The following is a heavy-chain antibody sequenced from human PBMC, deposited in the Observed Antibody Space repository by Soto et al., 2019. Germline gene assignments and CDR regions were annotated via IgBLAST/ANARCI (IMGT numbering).Heavy chain of an antibody. D-gene: IGHD2-2*01. J-gene: IGHJ4*02. Sequence: SETLSLTCAVYGGSFSGYYWSWIRQPPGKGLEWIGEISHSGSTNYNPSLKSRVTISVDTSKNQFSLKLSSVTAADTAVYYCARGGVVPAAIAYWGQGTLVTVSS. V-gene: IGHV4-34*01. CDR2: ISHSGST. CDR3: ARGGVVPAAIAY. CDR1: GGSFSGYY.